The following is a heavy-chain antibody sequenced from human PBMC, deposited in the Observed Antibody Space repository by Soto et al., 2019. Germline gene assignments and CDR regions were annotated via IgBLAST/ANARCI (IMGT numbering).Heavy chain of an antibody. CDR2: ISPSGDST. CDR3: ARHVGIGSNYCYYDGMDV. Sequence: QVQLVQSGAEVRKPGASVKISCRASEYTFTTFYIHWVRQTPGQGPEWMGMISPSGDSTAYAQRLKGRVTTTRDTSKSTAFMELRSLRSEDTAMYYCARHVGIGSNYCYYDGMDVWGQGTPVTVSS. V-gene: IGHV1-46*03. J-gene: IGHJ6*02. CDR1: EYTFTTFY. D-gene: IGHD1-26*01.